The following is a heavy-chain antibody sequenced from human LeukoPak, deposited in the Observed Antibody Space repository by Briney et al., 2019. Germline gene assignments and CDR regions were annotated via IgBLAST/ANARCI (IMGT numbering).Heavy chain of an antibody. J-gene: IGHJ3*02. CDR2: IYGGGSS. CDR1: GFTVSNNY. CDR3: ARDSDSSAFDAFDI. V-gene: IGHV3-66*01. Sequence: PGGSLRLSCAASGFTVSNNYMSWVRQAPGKGLEWVSVIYGGGSSYYADSVKGRFTISRDNSKNTLELQMNSLRAADTAVYYCARDSDSSAFDAFDIWGQGTMVTVSS. D-gene: IGHD3-22*01.